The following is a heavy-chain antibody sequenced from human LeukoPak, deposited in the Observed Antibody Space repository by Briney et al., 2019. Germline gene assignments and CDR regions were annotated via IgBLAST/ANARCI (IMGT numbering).Heavy chain of an antibody. V-gene: IGHV4-4*07. CDR3: SRAVGYCSGGSCYSYYYYYMDV. J-gene: IGHJ6*03. Sequence: SETLSLTCTVSGVSISSYYWSWIRQPAGKGLEWIGRIYTSGSTNYNPSLKSRVTMSVDTSKNQFSLKLSSVTAADTAVYYCSRAVGYCSGGSCYSYYYYYMDVWGKGTTVTISS. D-gene: IGHD2-15*01. CDR1: GVSISSYY. CDR2: IYTSGST.